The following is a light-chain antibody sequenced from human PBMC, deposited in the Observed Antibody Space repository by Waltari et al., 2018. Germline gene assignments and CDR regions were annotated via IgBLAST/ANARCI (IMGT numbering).Light chain of an antibody. CDR1: GNDIGGYDY. V-gene: IGLV2-14*03. Sequence: QSALTQPASVSGSPGQAIIISCTGSGNDIGGYDYISWYQQDPGKAPRLIIYDVYNRPAGVSNRCSGAKSDNTASLTISGLQAEDDSIFYCSSYTSSGVVFGGGTKVTVL. CDR3: SSYTSSGVV. J-gene: IGLJ2*01. CDR2: DVY.